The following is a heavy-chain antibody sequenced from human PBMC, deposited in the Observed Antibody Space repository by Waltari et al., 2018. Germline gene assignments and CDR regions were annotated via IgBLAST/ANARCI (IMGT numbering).Heavy chain of an antibody. Sequence: QLQLQESGPGLVKPSETLSLTCAVSGYVISSGYYWGWIRHPHGKRPEWSRGFYHSGGTYYNPSLKSRVTISVDTSKNQFSLKLSSVTAADTAVYYCARERGLEMATITRPFDYWGQGTLVTVSS. J-gene: IGHJ4*02. D-gene: IGHD5-12*01. CDR2: FYHSGGT. CDR3: ARERGLEMATITRPFDY. V-gene: IGHV4-38-2*02. CDR1: GYVISSGYY.